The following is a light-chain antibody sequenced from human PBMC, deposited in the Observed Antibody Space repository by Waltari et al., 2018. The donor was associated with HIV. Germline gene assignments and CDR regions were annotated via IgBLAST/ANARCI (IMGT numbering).Light chain of an antibody. CDR3: QHYRSSQGFT. J-gene: IGKJ3*01. V-gene: IGKV3-20*01. Sequence: EIVLMQSPGTLSLSPGERATLSCRATQSVSSSLLAWYQQKPGQAPRLLIYGASTRATGIPDRFSGSGSGTDFTLTISRLEPEDFAVYYCQHYRSSQGFTFGPGTKVDIK. CDR2: GAS. CDR1: QSVSSSL.